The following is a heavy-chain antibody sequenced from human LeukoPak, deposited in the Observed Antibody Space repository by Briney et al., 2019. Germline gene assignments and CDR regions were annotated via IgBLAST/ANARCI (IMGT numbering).Heavy chain of an antibody. D-gene: IGHD3-16*01. CDR3: ARRRLGDAFDV. V-gene: IGHV4-61*08. J-gene: IGHJ3*01. Sequence: SETLSLTCTVSGGSISSGGYYWSWIRQHPGKGLEWIGYIYYSGSTNYNPSLKSRVTLSVHTSKNQLSLRLSSVTAADTAMYYCARRRLGDAFDVWGQGTMVTVSS. CDR1: GGSISSGGYY. CDR2: IYYSGST.